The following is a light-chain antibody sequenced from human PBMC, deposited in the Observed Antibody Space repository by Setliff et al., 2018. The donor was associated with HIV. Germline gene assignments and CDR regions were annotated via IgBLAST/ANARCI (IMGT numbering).Light chain of an antibody. CDR1: QDINNY. CDR2: DAS. V-gene: IGKV1-33*01. J-gene: IGKJ5*01. CDR3: QQYDNLPIT. Sequence: DIQMTQSPSSLSASVGDRVTITCQASQDINNYLNWFQQKPGKAPKLLIFDASNLEPGVPSRFSGSASGTDFTFTISSLQSEDIATYFCQQYDNLPITFGQGTRLEIK.